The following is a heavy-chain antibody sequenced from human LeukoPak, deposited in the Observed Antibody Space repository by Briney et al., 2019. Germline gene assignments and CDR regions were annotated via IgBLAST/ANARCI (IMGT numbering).Heavy chain of an antibody. Sequence: GASVKVSCKASGYTFTSYGISWVRQAPGQGLEWMGWISAYNGNTNYAQKLQGRVTMTTDTSTSTAYMELRSLRSDDTAVYYCARGFYYDILTGYSSYYFDYWGQGTLVTVSS. D-gene: IGHD3-9*01. CDR3: ARGFYYDILTGYSSYYFDY. V-gene: IGHV1-18*01. J-gene: IGHJ4*02. CDR1: GYTFTSYG. CDR2: ISAYNGNT.